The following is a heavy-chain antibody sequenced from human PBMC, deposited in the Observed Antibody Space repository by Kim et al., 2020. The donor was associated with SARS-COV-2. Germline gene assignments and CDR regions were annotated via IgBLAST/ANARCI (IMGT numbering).Heavy chain of an antibody. CDR1: GGTFSSYA. D-gene: IGHD3-22*01. V-gene: IGHV1-69*13. CDR2: IIPIFGTA. J-gene: IGHJ5*02. Sequence: SVKVSCKASGGTFSSYAISWVRQAPGQGLEWMGGIIPIFGTANYAQKFQGRVTITADESTSTAYMELSSLRSEDTAVYYCARVRYYYDSSGYSWGQGTLVTVSS. CDR3: ARVRYYYDSSGYS.